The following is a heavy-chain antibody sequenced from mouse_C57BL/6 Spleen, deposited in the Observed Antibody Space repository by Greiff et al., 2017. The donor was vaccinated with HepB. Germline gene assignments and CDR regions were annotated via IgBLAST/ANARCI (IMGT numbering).Heavy chain of an antibody. V-gene: IGHV5-6*01. CDR3: ASHYYYGSSYGFAY. CDR2: ISSGGSYT. CDR1: GFTFSSYG. Sequence: EVQLVESGGDLVKPGGSLKLSCAASGFTFSSYGMSWVRQTPDKRLEWVATISSGGSYTYYPDSVKGRFTISRDNAKNTLYLQMSSLKSEDTAMYYCASHYYYGSSYGFAYWGQGTLVTVSA. J-gene: IGHJ3*01. D-gene: IGHD1-1*01.